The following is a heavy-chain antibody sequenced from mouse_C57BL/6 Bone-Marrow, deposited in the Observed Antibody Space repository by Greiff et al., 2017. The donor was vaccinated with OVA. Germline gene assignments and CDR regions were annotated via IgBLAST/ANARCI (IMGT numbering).Heavy chain of an antibody. CDR1: GFTFSSYA. CDR3: ARDWLLWLNWNYFDY. V-gene: IGHV5-4*03. J-gene: IGHJ2*01. Sequence: EVKLVESGGGLVKPGGSLKLSCAASGFTFSSYAMSWVRQTPEKRLEWVATISDGGSYTYYPDNVKGRFTISRDNAKNNLYLQMSHLKSEDTAMYYWARDWLLWLNWNYFDYWAKAPLSQSPQ. D-gene: IGHD2-2*01. CDR2: ISDGGSYT.